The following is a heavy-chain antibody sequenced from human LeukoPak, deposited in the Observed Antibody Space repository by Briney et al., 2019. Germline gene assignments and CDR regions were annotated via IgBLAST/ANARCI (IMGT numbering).Heavy chain of an antibody. J-gene: IGHJ4*02. CDR1: GFSFGTYA. Sequence: PGGSLRLSCIASGFSFGTYAMSWVRQAPGKGLEWVSVITAGGDIPYYADSVRGRFTISRANSKNTLYLQMKSLTAEDTAVYYCAKKACGSSSCPIDSWGQGTLVTVSS. D-gene: IGHD6-19*01. V-gene: IGHV3-23*01. CDR3: AKKACGSSSCPIDS. CDR2: ITAGGDIP.